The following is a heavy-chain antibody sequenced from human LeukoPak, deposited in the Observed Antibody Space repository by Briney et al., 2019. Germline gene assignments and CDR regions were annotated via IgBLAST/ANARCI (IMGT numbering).Heavy chain of an antibody. V-gene: IGHV4-59*01. CDR3: AREANYFYYYIDV. CDR1: GGSFSGYY. J-gene: IGHJ6*03. Sequence: SETLPLTCAVYGGSFSGYYWSWIRQPPGKGLEWIGYIYYSGSANYNPSLKSRVTISVDTSKNQFSLKLSSVTAADTAVYYCAREANYFYYYIDVWGKGTTVTVSS. CDR2: IYYSGSA.